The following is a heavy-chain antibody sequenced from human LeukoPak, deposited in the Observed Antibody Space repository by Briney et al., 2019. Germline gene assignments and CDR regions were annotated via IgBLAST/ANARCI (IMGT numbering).Heavy chain of an antibody. CDR1: GYTFTSSA. CDR2: INTNTGNP. Sequence: ASVKVSCKASGYTFTSSALNWVRQAPGQGLEWMGWINTNTGNPTYAQGFTGRFVFSLDTSVSTAYLHISTLEAEDTAIYYCATDLKKGDSGCFDYWGQGTLVTVSS. V-gene: IGHV7-4-1*02. CDR3: ATDLKKGDSGCFDY. D-gene: IGHD6-19*01. J-gene: IGHJ4*02.